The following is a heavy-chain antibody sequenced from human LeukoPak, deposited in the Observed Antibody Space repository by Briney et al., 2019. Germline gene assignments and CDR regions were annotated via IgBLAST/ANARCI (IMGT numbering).Heavy chain of an antibody. J-gene: IGHJ4*02. Sequence: GGSLRLSCAASGFTFDNYGINWVRQAPGKGLEWVSRIHWNGGRTGYADSVKGRFTISRDNAKNSLYLQMNSLRAEDTAVYYCARGTMFPYYFDYWGQGTLVTVSS. CDR3: ARGTMFPYYFDY. V-gene: IGHV3-20*04. CDR1: GFTFDNYG. CDR2: IHWNGGRT. D-gene: IGHD3-10*02.